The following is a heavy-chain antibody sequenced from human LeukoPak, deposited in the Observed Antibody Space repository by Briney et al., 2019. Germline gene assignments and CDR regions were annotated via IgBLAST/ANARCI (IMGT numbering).Heavy chain of an antibody. Sequence: ASVKVSCKASGYTFTSYGISWVRQAPGQGLEWMGWISAYNGNTNYAQKLQGRVTMTTDTSTSTAYMELRSLRSDDTAVYYCARDSEDYDILTGYYEASNFDYWGQGTLVTVSS. CDR1: GYTFTSYG. CDR2: ISAYNGNT. J-gene: IGHJ4*02. D-gene: IGHD3-9*01. CDR3: ARDSEDYDILTGYYEASNFDY. V-gene: IGHV1-18*01.